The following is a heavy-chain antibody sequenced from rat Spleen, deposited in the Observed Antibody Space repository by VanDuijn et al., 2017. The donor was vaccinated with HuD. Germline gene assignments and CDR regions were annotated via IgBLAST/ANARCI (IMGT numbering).Heavy chain of an antibody. V-gene: IGHV5-20*01. CDR2: ISYDGSST. J-gene: IGHJ4*01. CDR3: TTSPKGYSSYIYVGYYYVMDA. CDR1: GFTFSNYD. D-gene: IGHD1-2*01. Sequence: EVQLVESGGGLVQPGRSMKLSCAASGFTFSNYDMAWVRQAPTKGLEWVASISYDGSSTYYRDSVKGRFTISRDNAKSTLYLQMDSLRSEDTATYYCTTSPKGYSSYIYVGYYYVMDAWGQGASVTVSS.